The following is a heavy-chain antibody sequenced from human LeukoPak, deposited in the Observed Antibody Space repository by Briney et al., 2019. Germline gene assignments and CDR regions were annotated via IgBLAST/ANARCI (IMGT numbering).Heavy chain of an antibody. V-gene: IGHV4-59*01. CDR2: VYYSGST. CDR1: GGSISSYY. D-gene: IGHD7-27*01. Sequence: SETLSLTCTVSGGSISSYYWSWIRRPPGKGLEWIGYVYYSGSTNYNPSLKSRVTISVDTSKNQFSLKLSSVTAADTAVYYCAGLNWGSGFYYYMDVWGKGTTVTVSS. J-gene: IGHJ6*03. CDR3: AGLNWGSGFYYYMDV.